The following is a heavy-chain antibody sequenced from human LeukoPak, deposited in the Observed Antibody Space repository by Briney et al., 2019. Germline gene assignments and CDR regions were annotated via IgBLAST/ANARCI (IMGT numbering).Heavy chain of an antibody. CDR3: AKDDVTGFGDYDAFDI. V-gene: IGHV3-23*01. CDR1: GFTFGDYA. CDR2: ITGTISGGVT. Sequence: GGSLRLSCAASGFTFGDYAMSWVRQAPGKGLEWISAITGTISGGVTYYIDSVKGRFTISRDNSKNTMHLQMNSLRVEDTAVYYCAKDDVTGFGDYDAFDIWGQGTMVTVSS. J-gene: IGHJ3*02. D-gene: IGHD4-17*01.